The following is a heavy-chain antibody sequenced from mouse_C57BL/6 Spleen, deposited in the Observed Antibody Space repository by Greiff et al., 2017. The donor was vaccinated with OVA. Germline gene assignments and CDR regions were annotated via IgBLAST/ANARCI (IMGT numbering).Heavy chain of an antibody. J-gene: IGHJ2*01. V-gene: IGHV1-64*01. D-gene: IGHD4-1*01. CDR1: GYTFTSYW. CDR2: IHPNSGST. Sequence: VQLQESGAELVKPGASVKLSCKASGYTFTSYWMHWVKQRPGQGLEWIGMIHPNSGSTNYNEKFKSKATLTVDKSSSTAYMQLSSLTSEDSAVYYCARTGVVDYWGQGTTLTVSS. CDR3: ARTGVVDY.